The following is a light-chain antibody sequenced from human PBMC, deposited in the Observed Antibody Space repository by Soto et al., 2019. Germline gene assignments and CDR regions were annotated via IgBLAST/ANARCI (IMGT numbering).Light chain of an antibody. CDR3: QQFNSYPIT. J-gene: IGKJ5*01. V-gene: IGKV1-5*01. Sequence: IQMTHSPSTLSGSVGDRVTITFRASQSIIRWLTWYQQKPGKAPKLLIYEASSLESGVPSRFSGSGSGTEFTLTIGGLQPDDFATYYCQQFNSYPITFGQGTRLEIK. CDR2: EAS. CDR1: QSIIRW.